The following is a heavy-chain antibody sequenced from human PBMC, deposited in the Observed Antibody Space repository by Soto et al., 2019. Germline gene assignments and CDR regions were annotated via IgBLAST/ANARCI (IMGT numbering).Heavy chain of an antibody. D-gene: IGHD2-8*01. V-gene: IGHV4-30-4*01. CDR3: ARGIGIIQDLYYYYVMDV. Sequence: ASETLSLTCTVSGGSISSGDYYWSWIRQPPGKGLEWIGYIYYSGSTYYNPSLKSRVTISVDTSKNQFSLKLSSVTAADTAVYYCARGIGIIQDLYYYYVMDVWGQGTTVT. CDR1: GGSISSGDYY. J-gene: IGHJ6*02. CDR2: IYYSGST.